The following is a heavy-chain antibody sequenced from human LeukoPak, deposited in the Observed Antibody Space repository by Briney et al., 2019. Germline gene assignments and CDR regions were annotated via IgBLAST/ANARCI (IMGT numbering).Heavy chain of an antibody. CDR3: TTDLDWNYYGY. J-gene: IGHJ4*02. V-gene: IGHV3-15*07. CDR1: GFTFSNAW. Sequence: GGSLRLSCAASGFTFSNAWMSWVRQAPGKGLEWVGRIKSKTDGGTTGYAAPVKGRFTISRDDSKNTLYLQMNSLKTEDTAVYYCTTDLDWNYYGYWGQGTLVTVSS. D-gene: IGHD3/OR15-3a*01. CDR2: IKSKTDGGTT.